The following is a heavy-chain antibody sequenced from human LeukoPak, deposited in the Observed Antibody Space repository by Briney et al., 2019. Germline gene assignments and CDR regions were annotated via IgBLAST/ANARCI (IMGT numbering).Heavy chain of an antibody. V-gene: IGHV4-30-4*01. CDR1: GGSISSGDYY. CDR2: IYYSGST. J-gene: IGHJ4*02. D-gene: IGHD4-17*01. CDR3: ARATVTTYFDY. Sequence: SETLSLTCTVSGGSISSGDYYWSWIRQPPGKGLEWIGYIYYSGSTYYNPSLKSRVTISVDTSKNQSSLKLSSVTAADTAVYYCARATVTTYFDYWGQGTLVTVSS.